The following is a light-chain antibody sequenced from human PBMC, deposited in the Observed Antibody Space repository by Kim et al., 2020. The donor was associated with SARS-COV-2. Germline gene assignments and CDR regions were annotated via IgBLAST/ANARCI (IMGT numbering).Light chain of an antibody. CDR1: QRVNNK. CDR2: AAS. CDR3: QPYTDLPLT. Sequence: EIVMTQSPATLYVSPGERATLSCRASQRVNNKLAWYQQKVGQAPRLLIFAASTRAPGIPARFSGSGSGTEFTLTISSLQSEDFAVYYCQPYTDLPLTFGGGTKVDIK. J-gene: IGKJ4*01. V-gene: IGKV3D-15*01.